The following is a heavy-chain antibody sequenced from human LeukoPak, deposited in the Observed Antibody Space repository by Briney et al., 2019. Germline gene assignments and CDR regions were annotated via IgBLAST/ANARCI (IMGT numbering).Heavy chain of an antibody. Sequence: QPGGSLRLSCAASGFTFSSYWMTWVRQAPGKGLEWVANIKLDVSETYYVDSVRGRFTISRDYTKNSLYLQMDSLRAEDTAVYYCARKGNAFDFWGQGTMVTVSS. CDR2: IKLDVSET. CDR3: ARKGNAFDF. CDR1: GFTFSSYW. J-gene: IGHJ3*01. D-gene: IGHD3-10*01. V-gene: IGHV3-7*01.